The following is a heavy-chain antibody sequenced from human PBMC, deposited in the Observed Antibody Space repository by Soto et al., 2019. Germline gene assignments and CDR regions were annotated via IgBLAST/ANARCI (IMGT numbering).Heavy chain of an antibody. J-gene: IGHJ4*02. CDR2: ISNDGSNE. CDR1: GFTFRGFG. V-gene: IGHV3-30*18. Sequence: PGGSLRLSCAGSGFTFRGFGMNCVRQAPGKGLEGVARISNDGSNEYYVDSVKGRFTISRDNSKNTLYLQMDSLRAEDTAVYYCAKGEVRGIIPSYFDYWGLGTLVNGSS. CDR3: AKGEVRGIIPSYFDY. D-gene: IGHD3-10*01.